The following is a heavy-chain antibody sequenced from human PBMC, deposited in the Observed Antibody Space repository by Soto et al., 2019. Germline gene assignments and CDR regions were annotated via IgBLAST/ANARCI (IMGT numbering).Heavy chain of an antibody. J-gene: IGHJ3*02. Sequence: ASETLSLPCSVYGWSFSGYYWSWIRQPPGKGLEWIGEINHSGSTNYSPSLKSRVTISADTSKNQFSLKLSSVTAADTAVYYCARIIVVVVAAEDAFDIWGQGTMVTVSS. V-gene: IGHV4-34*01. CDR1: GWSFSGYY. CDR3: ARIIVVVVAAEDAFDI. CDR2: INHSGST. D-gene: IGHD2-15*01.